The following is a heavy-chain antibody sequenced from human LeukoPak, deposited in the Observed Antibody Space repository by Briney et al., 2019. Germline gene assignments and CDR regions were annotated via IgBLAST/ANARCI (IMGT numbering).Heavy chain of an antibody. CDR2: TYYSGST. D-gene: IGHD6-13*01. V-gene: IGHV4-31*03. CDR1: GGSISSGGYY. Sequence: SETLSLTCTVSGGSISSGGYYWSWIRQHPGKGLEWIGYTYYSGSTYYNPSLKSRVTISVDTSKNQFSLKLTSVTAADTAVYYCVFRGGSSWWRFDPWGQGTLVTVSS. CDR3: VFRGGSSWWRFDP. J-gene: IGHJ5*02.